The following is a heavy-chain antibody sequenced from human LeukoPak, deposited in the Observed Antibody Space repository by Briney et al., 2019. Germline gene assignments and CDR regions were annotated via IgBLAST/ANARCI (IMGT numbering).Heavy chain of an antibody. CDR1: GYTFIGYY. CDR3: TRGGADY. J-gene: IGHJ4*02. CDR2: ITPTSGGT. D-gene: IGHD1-26*01. Sequence: ASVKVSCKTSGYTFIGYYIYWVRQAPGQGLEWMGQITPTSGGTNYAQKFQGRVTMTRDTSITTAYMELSRLTSDDTAVYYCTRGGADYWGQGTLVTVSS. V-gene: IGHV1-2*06.